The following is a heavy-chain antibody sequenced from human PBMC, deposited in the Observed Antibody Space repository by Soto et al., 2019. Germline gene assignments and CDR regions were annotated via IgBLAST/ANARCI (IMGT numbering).Heavy chain of an antibody. J-gene: IGHJ6*03. CDR2: ISSNSSTI. V-gene: IGHV3-48*01. D-gene: IGHD3-3*01. CDR3: ARTSQNYENWSGYSMDV. CDR1: GVTFSGFA. Sequence: GGSLRLSCAAAGVTFSGFARHWIRQAPGKGLECVSYISSNSSTIYYADCVKGRFTISRDNAKNSRYLQMNSLRAKDTDVYYCARTSQNYENWSGYSMDVRGKGTTVTVSS.